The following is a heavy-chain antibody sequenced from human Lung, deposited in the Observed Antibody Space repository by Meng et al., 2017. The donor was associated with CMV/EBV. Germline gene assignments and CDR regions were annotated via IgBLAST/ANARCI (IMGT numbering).Heavy chain of an antibody. Sequence: SXTXSLXCAVSGGSISSSNWWSWVRQPPGKGLEWIGEIYHSGSTNYNPSLKSRVTISVDKSKNQFSLKLSSVTAADTAVYYCARGEGFGEFYYYYGMDVWXQGTTVTVSS. D-gene: IGHD3-10*01. CDR3: ARGEGFGEFYYYYGMDV. V-gene: IGHV4-4*02. CDR2: IYHSGST. CDR1: GGSISSSNW. J-gene: IGHJ6*02.